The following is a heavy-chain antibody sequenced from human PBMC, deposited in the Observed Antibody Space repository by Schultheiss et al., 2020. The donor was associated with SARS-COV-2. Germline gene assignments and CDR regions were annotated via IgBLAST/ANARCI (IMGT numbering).Heavy chain of an antibody. CDR1: GFTFSSYA. CDR2: ISYDGSNK. V-gene: IGHV3-33*05. D-gene: IGHD6-19*01. J-gene: IGHJ4*02. Sequence: GGSLRLSCAASGFTFSSYAMSWVRQAPGKGLEWVAVISYDGSNKYYADSVKGRFTISRDNSKNTLYLQMNSLRAEDTAVYYCARHSSGPDYWGQGTLVTVSS. CDR3: ARHSSGPDY.